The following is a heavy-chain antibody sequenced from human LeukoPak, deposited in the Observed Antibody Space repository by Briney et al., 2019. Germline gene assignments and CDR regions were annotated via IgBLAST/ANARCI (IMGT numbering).Heavy chain of an antibody. V-gene: IGHV1-18*01. J-gene: IGHJ4*02. CDR3: AREGELNTVTPIFDS. CDR1: GYSFTNYI. CDR2: ISRYNGNT. D-gene: IGHD4-17*01. Sequence: GASVKVSCKASGYSFTNYILSWVRQAPGQGLEWMGWISRYNGNTIYAQKFQGRVTMTTDTSTSTAYMQLSSLRSDDTAVYYCAREGELNTVTPIFDSWGQGTLVTVSS.